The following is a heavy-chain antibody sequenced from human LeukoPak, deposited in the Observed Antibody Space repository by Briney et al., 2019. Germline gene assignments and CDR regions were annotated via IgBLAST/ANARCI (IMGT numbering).Heavy chain of an antibody. V-gene: IGHV3-21*01. J-gene: IGHJ4*02. D-gene: IGHD5-24*01. CDR1: GFTFSSYP. CDR3: ARGAARMVEMGTIISFEY. CDR2: IGTSNNYI. Sequence: PGGSLRLSCAASGFTFSSYPLNWVRQAPGKGLQWVSSIGTSNNYIYYTDSVKGRFTISRDDAKNSLYLQMNSLRAEDTAVYYCARGAARMVEMGTIISFEYWGQGTLVTVSS.